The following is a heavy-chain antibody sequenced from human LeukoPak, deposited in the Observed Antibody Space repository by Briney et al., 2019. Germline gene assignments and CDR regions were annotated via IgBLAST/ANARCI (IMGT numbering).Heavy chain of an antibody. CDR1: TYTFTGYY. Sequence: ASVKVSCKASTYTFTGYYMHWVRQAPGQGLEWMGWINPNSGGTNYAQNFQGRVTMTRDTSISTAYMELSGLESDDTAVYYCASMNGYWGQGTLVTVSS. D-gene: IGHD2-8*01. V-gene: IGHV1-2*02. CDR2: INPNSGGT. J-gene: IGHJ4*02. CDR3: ASMNGY.